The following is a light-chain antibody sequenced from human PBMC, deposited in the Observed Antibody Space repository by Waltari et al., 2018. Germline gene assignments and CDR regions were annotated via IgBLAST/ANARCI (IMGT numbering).Light chain of an antibody. CDR2: EAT. J-gene: IGLJ2*01. Sequence: QSALPQPAAVSGSPGQSIPLSCTGTSSDVGSNNLVSWYQQHPGQAPKLIIYEATKRTSGVSNRFSGSKSGNTASLTISGLQAEDEGDYYCCSYTNTHVVFGGGTKLTVL. V-gene: IGLV2-14*02. CDR1: SSDVGSNNL. CDR3: CSYTNTHVV.